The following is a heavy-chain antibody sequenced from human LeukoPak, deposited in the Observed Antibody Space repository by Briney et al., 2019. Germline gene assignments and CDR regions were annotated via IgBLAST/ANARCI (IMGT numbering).Heavy chain of an antibody. CDR3: AMEVVRSGSYIDF. V-gene: IGHV3-23*01. CDR1: GLTSSSHA. Sequence: GGSLRLSCAASGLTSSSHAMSWVRQAPGKGLEWVSAISGSSGHTYYADSVKGRFTISRDNSKNTLYLQMNSLRADHTAVYYCAMEVVRSGSYIDFWGQGTLVTVSS. J-gene: IGHJ4*02. CDR2: ISGSSGHT. D-gene: IGHD1-26*01.